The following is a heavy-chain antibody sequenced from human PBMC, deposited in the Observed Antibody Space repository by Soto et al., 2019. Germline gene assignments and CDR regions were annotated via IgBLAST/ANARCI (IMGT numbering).Heavy chain of an antibody. CDR1: GFTVSTYG. V-gene: IGHV3-30*03. D-gene: IGHD2-8*02. Sequence: GGSLRLSCAVSGFTVSTYGMHWVRQAPGKGLEWVAVISRDGGTKYYADSVKGRFTISRDNSRNTLFLEMNSLRGDDMAVYYCTGEVASGYWGQGTLVTSPQ. CDR3: TGEVASGY. CDR2: ISRDGGTK. J-gene: IGHJ4*02.